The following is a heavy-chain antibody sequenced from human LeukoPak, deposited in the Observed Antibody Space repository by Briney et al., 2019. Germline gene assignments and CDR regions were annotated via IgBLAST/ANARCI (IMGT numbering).Heavy chain of an antibody. D-gene: IGHD6-13*01. Sequence: ASVKVSCKASGYTFTSYGISWVRQAPGQGLEWMGWISAYNGNTNYAQKLQGRVTMTTDTSTSTAYMELRSLRSDDTAVYYCARVRGEQYSSSWRSFDYWGRGTLVTVSS. CDR2: ISAYNGNT. CDR1: GYTFTSYG. V-gene: IGHV1-18*01. J-gene: IGHJ4*02. CDR3: ARVRGEQYSSSWRSFDY.